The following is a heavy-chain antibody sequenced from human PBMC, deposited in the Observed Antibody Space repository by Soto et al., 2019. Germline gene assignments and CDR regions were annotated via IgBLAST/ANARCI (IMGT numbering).Heavy chain of an antibody. Sequence: QVQLVQSGAEVKKPGASVKVSCKASGYTFTSYGISWVRQAPGQGLEWMGWINPYNGNTNYAQKLQGRVTMTTDTSTNTAYMALRSLRSDDTAVDYRARDWFGIDYWGQGTLVTVSS. J-gene: IGHJ4*02. D-gene: IGHD3-10*01. CDR2: INPYNGNT. V-gene: IGHV1-18*01. CDR3: ARDWFGIDY. CDR1: GYTFTSYG.